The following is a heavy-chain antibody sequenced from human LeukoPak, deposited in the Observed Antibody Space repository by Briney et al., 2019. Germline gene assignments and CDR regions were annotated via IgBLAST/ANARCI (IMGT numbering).Heavy chain of an antibody. Sequence: GRSLRLSCAASGFTFDDYAMHWVRQAPGKGLEWVSGISWNSGSIGYADSVKGRFTISRDNAKNSLYLQMNSLRAEDTALYYCAKDISFFFGSVDTAMGFDYWGQGTLVIVSS. CDR2: ISWNSGSI. CDR3: AKDISFFFGSVDTAMGFDY. J-gene: IGHJ4*02. D-gene: IGHD5-18*01. V-gene: IGHV3-9*01. CDR1: GFTFDDYA.